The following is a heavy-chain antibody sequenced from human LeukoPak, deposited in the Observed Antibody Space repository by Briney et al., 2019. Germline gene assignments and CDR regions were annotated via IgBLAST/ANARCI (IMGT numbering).Heavy chain of an antibody. J-gene: IGHJ3*02. CDR3: ARDWVIDAFDI. CDR2: IKQDGSEK. Sequence: GGSLRLSCAASGFTFSSYWMSWVRQAPGKGLEWAANIKQDGSEKYYVDSVKGRFTISRDNAKNSLYLQMNSLRAEDTAVYYCARDWVIDAFDIWGQGTMVTVSS. D-gene: IGHD3-22*01. CDR1: GFTFSSYW. V-gene: IGHV3-7*01.